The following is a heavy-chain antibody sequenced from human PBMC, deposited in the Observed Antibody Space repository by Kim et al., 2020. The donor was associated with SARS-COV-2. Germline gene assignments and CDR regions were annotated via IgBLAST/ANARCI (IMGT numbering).Heavy chain of an antibody. CDR1: GGSFSGYY. CDR2: INHSGST. D-gene: IGHD3-10*01. Sequence: SETLSLTCAVYGGSFSGYYWSWIRQPPGKGLEWIGEINHSGSTNYNPSLKSRVTISVDTSKNQFSLKLSSVTAADTAVYYCARGAMVRGVIRSLQSYYYYYGMDVWGQGTTVTVSS. V-gene: IGHV4-34*01. J-gene: IGHJ6*02. CDR3: ARGAMVRGVIRSLQSYYYYYGMDV.